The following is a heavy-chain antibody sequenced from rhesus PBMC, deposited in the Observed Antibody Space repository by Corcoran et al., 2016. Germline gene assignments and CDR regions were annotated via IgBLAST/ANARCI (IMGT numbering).Heavy chain of an antibody. CDR3: ARSPSSILYFDS. V-gene: IGHV2-1*01. CDR2: IYWDDDK. CDR1: GFSLPTSGLV. Sequence: QVTLKESGPALVKPTQTLPLTCTFAGFSLPTSGLVVGWIRQPPGKTLEWLAHIYWDDDKRYRTSLKSRLTISKDTSKNQVVLTMTNVDPVDTATYYCARSPSSILYFDSWGQGVLVTVSS. J-gene: IGHJ4*01. D-gene: IGHD2-21*01.